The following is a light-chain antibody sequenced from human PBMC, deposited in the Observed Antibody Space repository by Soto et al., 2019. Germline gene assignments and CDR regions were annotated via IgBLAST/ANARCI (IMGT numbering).Light chain of an antibody. J-gene: IGKJ4*01. CDR3: QQYYSTPLT. V-gene: IGKV4-1*01. CDR2: WSY. Sequence: DIVMTQSPDSLAVSLGERATINCKSSQTVLYSPTNKNSLAWYQQKPGQPPKFLIYWSYARESWVPERFSGSGSGTDFPLPISSLHAEDVAVYYCQQYYSTPLTFGGGNKGEIK. CDR1: QTVLYSPTNKNS.